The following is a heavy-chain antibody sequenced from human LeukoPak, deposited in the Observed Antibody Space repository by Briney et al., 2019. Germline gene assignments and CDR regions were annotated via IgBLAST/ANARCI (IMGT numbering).Heavy chain of an antibody. J-gene: IGHJ6*02. V-gene: IGHV3-74*01. Sequence: GGSLRLSCAASGFTFSSYWMHWVRQDPRKGLVWVSRINGDGRNINYADSVRGRFTISRDNAKNTLYLQMNTLRVEDTAVYYCTRDLMDYDVSTGLHHYFMDVWGQGTTVTVSS. CDR3: TRDLMDYDVSTGLHHYFMDV. CDR2: INGDGRNI. D-gene: IGHD3-9*01. CDR1: GFTFSSYW.